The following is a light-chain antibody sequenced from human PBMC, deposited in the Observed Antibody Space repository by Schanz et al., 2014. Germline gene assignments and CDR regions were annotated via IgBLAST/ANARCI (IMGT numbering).Light chain of an antibody. CDR1: QSVSIN. Sequence: ETVMTQSPATLSVSPGERATLSCRASQSVSINVAWYQQRPGQAPRLLIYGASTRATGIPARFSGSGSGTEFTFTISSLQSEDFAVYYCQQYSKSPLTFGGGTKVEI. CDR3: QQYSKSPLT. J-gene: IGKJ4*01. CDR2: GAS. V-gene: IGKV3-15*01.